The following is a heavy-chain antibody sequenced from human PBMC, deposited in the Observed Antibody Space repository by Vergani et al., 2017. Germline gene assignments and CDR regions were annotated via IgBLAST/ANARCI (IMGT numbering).Heavy chain of an antibody. CDR1: GFTVSSNY. J-gene: IGHJ4*02. V-gene: IGHV3-53*04. CDR2: IYRGGRT. D-gene: IGHD5-12*01. CDR3: ASLYGGYVRN. Sequence: EVQLVESGGGLVQPGGSLRLSCAASGFTVSSNYMSWVRQAPGTGLDWVSVIYRGGRTYDADSVKGRFTISRHNSKNTLYLQMNSLIAEDTSVYYCASLYGGYVRNWGQGTLVTVSS.